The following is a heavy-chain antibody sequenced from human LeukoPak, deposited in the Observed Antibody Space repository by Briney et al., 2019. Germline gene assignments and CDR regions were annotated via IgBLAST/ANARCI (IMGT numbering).Heavy chain of an antibody. D-gene: IGHD1-26*01. J-gene: IGHJ4*02. CDR2: ISSSGTTI. CDR1: GFTFRSYE. V-gene: IGHV3-48*03. Sequence: PGGSLRLSSAASGFTFRSYEMNWVRQAPGKGLEWVSYISSSGTTIYYADSVKGRFTISRDNAKNSLYLQMNSLRAEDTAVYYCARGGGNYYAISYFEYWGQGTLVTVSS. CDR3: ARGGGNYYAISYFEY.